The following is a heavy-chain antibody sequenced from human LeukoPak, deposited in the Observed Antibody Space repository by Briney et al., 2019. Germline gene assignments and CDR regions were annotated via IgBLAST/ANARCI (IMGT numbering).Heavy chain of an antibody. CDR1: GGSISSYY. CDR2: IYYSGSA. CDR3: ARVSTDYCGSGSYLKYYYYYYMDV. V-gene: IGHV4-59*12. Sequence: SETLSLTCTVSGGSISSYYWSWIRQPPGKGLEWIGYIYYSGSANYNPSLKSRVTISVDTSKNQFSLKLSSVTAADTAVYYCARVSTDYCGSGSYLKYYYYYYMDVWGKGTTVAVSS. J-gene: IGHJ6*03. D-gene: IGHD3-10*01.